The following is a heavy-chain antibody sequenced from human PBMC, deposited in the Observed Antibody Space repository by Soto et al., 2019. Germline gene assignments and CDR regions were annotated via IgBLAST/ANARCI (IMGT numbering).Heavy chain of an antibody. D-gene: IGHD3-16*01. CDR3: ARDLGGLFDY. V-gene: IGHV3-21*01. Sequence: GGSLRLSCAASGFTFSSHSMNWVRQAPGKGLEWVSSISSSSSYIYYADSVKGRFTISRDNAKNSLYLQMNSLRAEDTAVYYCARDLGGLFDYWGQGTLVTVSS. CDR1: GFTFSSHS. CDR2: ISSSSSYI. J-gene: IGHJ4*02.